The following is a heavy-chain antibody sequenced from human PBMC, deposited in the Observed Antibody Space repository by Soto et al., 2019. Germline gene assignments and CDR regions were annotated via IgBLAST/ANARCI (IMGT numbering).Heavy chain of an antibody. V-gene: IGHV3-9*02. CDR2: ISSNSDTI. CDR3: AKDMKWGGMTTIHYFDS. D-gene: IGHD4-17*01. J-gene: IGHJ4*02. CDR1: GFTADDYA. Sequence: EVQLVESGGGLVQPGRSLRLSCVASGFTADDYALHWVWQAPGKGLEWVSGISSNSDTIHYADSVKGRFTISRDNAKNSLFLQMNSLRPEDTAVYYCAKDMKWGGMTTIHYFDSWGQGTLVTVSS.